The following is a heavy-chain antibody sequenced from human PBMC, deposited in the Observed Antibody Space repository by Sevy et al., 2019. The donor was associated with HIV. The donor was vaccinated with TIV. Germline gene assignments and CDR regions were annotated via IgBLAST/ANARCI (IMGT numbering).Heavy chain of an antibody. CDR1: GYTFTSYG. D-gene: IGHD1-26*01. Sequence: ASVKVSCKASGYTFTSYGISWVRQAPGQGLAWMGWISAYNGNTNYAQKLQGRVTMTTDTSTSTAYMELRSLRSDDTAVYYCARDQDSGSYKPAYYYYYGMGVWGQGTTVTVSS. CDR3: ARDQDSGSYKPAYYYYYGMGV. CDR2: ISAYNGNT. J-gene: IGHJ6*02. V-gene: IGHV1-18*01.